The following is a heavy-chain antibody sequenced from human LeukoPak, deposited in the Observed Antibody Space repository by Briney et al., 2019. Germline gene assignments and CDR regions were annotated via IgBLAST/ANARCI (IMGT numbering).Heavy chain of an antibody. V-gene: IGHV1-69*13. J-gene: IGHJ4*02. CDR1: DFSFTSYG. CDR2: IIPIFGTA. Sequence: GASVKVSCKASDFSFTSYGMSWVRQAPGQGLEWMGGIIPIFGTANYAQKFQGRVTITADESTSTAYMELSSLRSEDTAVYYCARAGTGYSSGWYFDYWGQGTLVTVSS. D-gene: IGHD6-19*01. CDR3: ARAGTGYSSGWYFDY.